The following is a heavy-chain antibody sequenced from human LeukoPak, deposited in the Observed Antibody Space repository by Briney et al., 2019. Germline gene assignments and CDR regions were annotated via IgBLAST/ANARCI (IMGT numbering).Heavy chain of an antibody. CDR3: ARGPTIFGVVIRYWFDP. CDR2: IYYSGST. V-gene: IGHV4-59*01. CDR1: GDSISGYH. D-gene: IGHD3-3*01. Sequence: PSETLSLTCTVSGDSISGYHWNWIRQPPGKGLEWIGYIYYSGSTNYNPSLKSRVTISVDTSKNQFSLKLSSVTAADTAVYYCARGPTIFGVVIRYWFDPWGQGTLVTVSS. J-gene: IGHJ5*02.